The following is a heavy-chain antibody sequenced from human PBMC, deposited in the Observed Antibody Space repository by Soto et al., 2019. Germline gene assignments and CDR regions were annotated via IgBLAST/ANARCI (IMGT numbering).Heavy chain of an antibody. J-gene: IGHJ4*02. V-gene: IGHV3-30*18. CDR1: GFTFDNFA. D-gene: IGHD1-1*01. CDR3: AKDWAVATPGGYFEY. CDR2: ISFDKSDK. Sequence: GGSLRLSCAASGFTFDNFAMHWVRQAPGKGLEWVAVISFDKSDKNYADSVKGRFTVSRDNSKNTVYLQMKSLRADDTAVYYCAKDWAVATPGGYFEYWGQGTQVTV.